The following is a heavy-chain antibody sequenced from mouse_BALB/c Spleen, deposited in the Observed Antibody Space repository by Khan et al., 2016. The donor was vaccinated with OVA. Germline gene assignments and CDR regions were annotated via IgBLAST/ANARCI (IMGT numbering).Heavy chain of an antibody. CDR2: IDPSDSHT. CDR3: ARSYYYSSSTWFAY. V-gene: IGHV1-69*02. Sequence: QVQLQQPGAELVKPGASVKLSCKASGYTFSSYWMHWVKQRPGQGLEWIGEIDPSDSHTNYNQKFKGKATLNVDKSSSTAYMHLSSLPSEDSAVYCCARSYYYSSSTWFAYWGQGTLVTVSA. J-gene: IGHJ3*01. CDR1: GYTFSSYW. D-gene: IGHD1-1*01.